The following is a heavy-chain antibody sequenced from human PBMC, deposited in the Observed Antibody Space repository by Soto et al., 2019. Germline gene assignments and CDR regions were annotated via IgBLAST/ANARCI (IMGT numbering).Heavy chain of an antibody. CDR1: GASISSTPYH. D-gene: IGHD6-19*01. Sequence: QLQLQESGPGLVKPSETLSLICTVSGASISSTPYHLGWIRQPPGKRLEWIGSIYYNGRTYFNPSLKSRVTISADTSENQFSLRLTSVTARDTAVYFCARHFRSGWDYFDSWGQGALVTVSS. V-gene: IGHV4-39*01. CDR2: IYYNGRT. J-gene: IGHJ4*02. CDR3: ARHFRSGWDYFDS.